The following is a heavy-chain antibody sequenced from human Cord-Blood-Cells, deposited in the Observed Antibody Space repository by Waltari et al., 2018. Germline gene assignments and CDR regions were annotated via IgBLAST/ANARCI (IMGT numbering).Heavy chain of an antibody. Sequence: EVQLLESGGGLVQPGGSLRLTCAASGFTFRSYAISWARPAPGKGLEWVSAISGSGGSTYYADSVKGRFTISRDNSKNTLYLQMNSLRAEDTAVYYCAKDRGSSSYDAFDIWGQGTMVTVSS. CDR2: ISGSGGST. D-gene: IGHD6-6*01. J-gene: IGHJ3*02. CDR1: GFTFRSYA. V-gene: IGHV3-23*01. CDR3: AKDRGSSSYDAFDI.